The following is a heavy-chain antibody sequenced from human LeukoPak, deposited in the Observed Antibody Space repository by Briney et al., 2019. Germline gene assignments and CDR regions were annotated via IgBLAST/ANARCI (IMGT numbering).Heavy chain of an antibody. CDR3: ARGYYDYVWGSYRYQYYFDY. D-gene: IGHD3-16*02. J-gene: IGHJ4*02. V-gene: IGHV3-30*02. CDR2: IRYDGSNK. CDR1: GFTFSSYG. Sequence: GGSLRLSCAASGFTFSSYGMHWVRQAPGKGLEWVAFIRYDGSNKYYADSVKGRFTISRDNAKNSLYLQMNSLRAEDTAVYYCARGYYDYVWGSYRYQYYFDYWGQGTLVTVSS.